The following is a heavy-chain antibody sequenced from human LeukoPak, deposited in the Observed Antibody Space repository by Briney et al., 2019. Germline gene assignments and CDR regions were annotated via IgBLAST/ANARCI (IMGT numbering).Heavy chain of an antibody. V-gene: IGHV4-39*07. CDR3: ARDSGFWLY. D-gene: IGHD3-3*01. Sequence: SETLSLTCTVSGDSISSGGHYWGWIRQTPGKRLEWIGNIYLSGDTSYNPSLKSRLTMSVDTTKNQLFLNLDSVTAADTAVYYCARDSGFWLYWGQGTLATVSS. J-gene: IGHJ4*02. CDR2: IYLSGDT. CDR1: GDSISSGGHY.